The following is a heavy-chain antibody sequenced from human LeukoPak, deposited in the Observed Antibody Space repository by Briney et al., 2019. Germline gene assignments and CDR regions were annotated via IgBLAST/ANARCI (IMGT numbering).Heavy chain of an antibody. Sequence: SETLSLTCTVSGGSISSYYWSWIRQPPGKGLEWIGYIYYSGSTNYNPSLKSRVTISVDTSKNQFSLKLSSVTAADTAVYYCARLTSGSYYALDYWGQGTLVTVSS. CDR3: ARLTSGSYYALDY. CDR2: IYYSGST. J-gene: IGHJ4*02. CDR1: GGSISSYY. D-gene: IGHD1-26*01. V-gene: IGHV4-59*01.